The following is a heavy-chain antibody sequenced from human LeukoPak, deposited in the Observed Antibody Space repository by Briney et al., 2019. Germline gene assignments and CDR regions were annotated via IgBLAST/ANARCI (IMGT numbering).Heavy chain of an antibody. CDR3: AVQGDYDYYFDY. CDR2: IYYSGST. D-gene: IGHD4-17*01. Sequence: SQTLSLTCTDSGGSISSGGYYWSWIRQHPGKGLEWIGYIYYSGSTYYNPSLKSRVTISVDTSKNQFSLKLSSVTAADTAVYYCAVQGDYDYYFDYWGQGTLVTVSS. CDR1: GGSISSGGYY. J-gene: IGHJ4*02. V-gene: IGHV4-31*03.